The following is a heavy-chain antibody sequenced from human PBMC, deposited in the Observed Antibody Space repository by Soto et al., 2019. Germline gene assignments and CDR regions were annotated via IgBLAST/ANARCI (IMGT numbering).Heavy chain of an antibody. J-gene: IGHJ4*01. D-gene: IGHD3-22*01. CDR2: IIPIFGTA. V-gene: IGHV1-69*01. CDR1: GGTFSSYA. Sequence: QVQLVQSGAEVKKPGSSVKVSCKASGGTFSSYAISWVRQAPGQGLEWMGGIIPIFGTANYAQKFQGRVTITADESTSTAYMELSSLTSEDTAVYYCALAGSSGYLSAPFDYWGHGTLVTVSS. CDR3: ALAGSSGYLSAPFDY.